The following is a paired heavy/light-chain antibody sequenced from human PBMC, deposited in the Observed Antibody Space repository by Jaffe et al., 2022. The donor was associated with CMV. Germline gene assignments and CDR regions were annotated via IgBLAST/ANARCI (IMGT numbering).Light chain of an antibody. V-gene: IGKV3-11*01. CDR1: QSVSSN. CDR3: QLRNNWIFT. J-gene: IGKJ3*01. CDR2: DAS. Sequence: EILLTQSPATLSLSPGERATLSCRASQSVSSNLAWYQQKPGQTPRLLMYDASNRAPDTPARFSGSGSGTDFTLTITSLEPEDFAVYYCQLRNNWIFTFGPGTKVDMK.
Heavy chain of an antibody. Sequence: QVQLVQSGAEVKKPGASVKVSCKASGYSFTTYYMHWVRQAPGQGLEWVGMVNPSGGSTSYALRFQGRVTMTRDTSTSTIYMELYSLRSDDTAVYYCTRAVAVYGLDVWGQGTTVTVSS. J-gene: IGHJ6*02. CDR3: TRAVAVYGLDV. V-gene: IGHV1-46*01. CDR1: GYSFTTYY. CDR2: VNPSGGST. D-gene: IGHD6-19*01.